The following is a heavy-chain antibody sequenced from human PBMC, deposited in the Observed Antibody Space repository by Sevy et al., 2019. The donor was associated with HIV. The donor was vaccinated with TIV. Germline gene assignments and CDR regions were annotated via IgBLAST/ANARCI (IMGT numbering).Heavy chain of an antibody. Sequence: ASVKVSCKASGYTFTGYYMHWVRQAPGQGLEWMGWINPNSGGTNYAQKFQGRVTMTRDTSISKAYMELSGLRSDDTAVYYCARDDGSGSYCFDYWGQGTLVTVSS. J-gene: IGHJ4*02. D-gene: IGHD3-10*01. CDR3: ARDDGSGSYCFDY. V-gene: IGHV1-2*02. CDR2: INPNSGGT. CDR1: GYTFTGYY.